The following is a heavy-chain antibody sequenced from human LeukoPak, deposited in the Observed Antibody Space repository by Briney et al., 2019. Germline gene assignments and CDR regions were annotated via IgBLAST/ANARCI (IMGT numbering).Heavy chain of an antibody. Sequence: GGSLRLSCAASGFTFSSYAMSWVRQAPGKGLEWVSASSGSGGSTYYADSVKGRLTISRDNSKNTLYLQMNSLRAEDTAVYYCAKDYCSGGSCYTEDYWGQGTLVTVSS. J-gene: IGHJ4*02. D-gene: IGHD2-15*01. CDR1: GFTFSSYA. CDR2: SSGSGGST. V-gene: IGHV3-23*01. CDR3: AKDYCSGGSCYTEDY.